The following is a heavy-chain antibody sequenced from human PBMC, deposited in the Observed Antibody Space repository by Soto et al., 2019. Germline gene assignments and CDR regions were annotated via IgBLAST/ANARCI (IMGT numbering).Heavy chain of an antibody. Sequence: PVGSLRVWCAASGVPFCSYVVNWVRQEQGKGLEWVSSISSSSSYIYYAAPVKGRFTISRDDSKNTLYLQMNSLKTEDTAVYYCTTGVGNVLVPAASYGMDVWGQGTTVTVSS. CDR3: TTGVGNVLVPAASYGMDV. D-gene: IGHD2-2*01. V-gene: IGHV3-21*03. CDR2: ISSSSSYI. CDR1: GVPFCSYV. J-gene: IGHJ6*02.